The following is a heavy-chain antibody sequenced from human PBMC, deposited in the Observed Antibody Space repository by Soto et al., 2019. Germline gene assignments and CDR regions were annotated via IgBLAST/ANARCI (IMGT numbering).Heavy chain of an antibody. CDR3: ARDLRYCSSTSCYHYYYYGMDV. Sequence: GGSLRLSCAASGFTVSSNYMSWVRQAPGKGLEWVSVIYSGGSTYYADSVKGRFTISRDNSKNTLYLQMNSLRAEDTAVYYCARDLRYCSSTSCYHYYYYGMDVWGQGTTVTVSS. D-gene: IGHD2-2*01. V-gene: IGHV3-53*01. J-gene: IGHJ6*02. CDR1: GFTVSSNY. CDR2: IYSGGST.